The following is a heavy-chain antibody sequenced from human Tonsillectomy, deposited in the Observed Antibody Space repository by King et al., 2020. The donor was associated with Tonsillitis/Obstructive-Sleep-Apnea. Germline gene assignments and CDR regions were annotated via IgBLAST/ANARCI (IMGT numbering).Heavy chain of an antibody. D-gene: IGHD3-22*01. J-gene: IGHJ3*02. Sequence: VQLVESGGGLVQPGGSLRLSCAASGFTFSSYWMHWVRQAPGKGLVWVSRINSDGSSTSYADSVKGRFTISRDNAKNTLYLQMNSLRAEDTAVYYCARDYYDSSRQDAFDIWGQGTMVTVSS. CDR1: GFTFSSYW. CDR2: INSDGSST. CDR3: ARDYYDSSRQDAFDI. V-gene: IGHV3-74*01.